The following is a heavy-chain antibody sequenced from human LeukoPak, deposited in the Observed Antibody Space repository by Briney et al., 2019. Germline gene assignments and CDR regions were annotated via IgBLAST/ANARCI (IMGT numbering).Heavy chain of an antibody. CDR1: GFTFSSYS. V-gene: IGHV3-21*01. CDR2: ISSSSSYI. J-gene: IGHJ4*02. D-gene: IGHD3-10*01. Sequence: GGSLRLSCAASGFTFSSYSMNWVRQAPGKGLEWVSSISSSSSYIYYADSVKGRFTISRDNAKNSLYLQMNSLRAEDTAVYYCATPAHMVRGVIIDYWGQGTLDTVSS. CDR3: ATPAHMVRGVIIDY.